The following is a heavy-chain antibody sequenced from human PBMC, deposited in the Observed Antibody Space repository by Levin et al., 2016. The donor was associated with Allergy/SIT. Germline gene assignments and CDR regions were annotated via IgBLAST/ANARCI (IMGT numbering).Heavy chain of an antibody. CDR2: IIPILDIA. V-gene: IGHV1-69*04. J-gene: IGHJ6*02. Sequence: WVRQAPGQGLEWMGRIIPILDIANYAQKFQGRVTITADKSTTTAYMELNNLRSEDTAVYYCASEGPHGMDVWGQGTTVTVSS. CDR3: ASEGPHGMDV.